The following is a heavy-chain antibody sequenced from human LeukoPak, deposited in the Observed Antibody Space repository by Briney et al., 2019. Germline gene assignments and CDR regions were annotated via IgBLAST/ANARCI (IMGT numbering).Heavy chain of an antibody. CDR1: GYIFTRYW. D-gene: IGHD6-19*01. CDR3: ARTYSSGWAFFDY. CDR2: IDPSDSYT. V-gene: IGHV5-10-1*01. J-gene: IGHJ4*02. Sequence: GASLKISCQSSGYIFTRYWISWGRQLPGKGVEWMGRIDPSDSYTNYSPSFEGHVTISADKCISTAYLQWRSLKASDTAIYYCARTYSSGWAFFDYWGQGNMVTVSS.